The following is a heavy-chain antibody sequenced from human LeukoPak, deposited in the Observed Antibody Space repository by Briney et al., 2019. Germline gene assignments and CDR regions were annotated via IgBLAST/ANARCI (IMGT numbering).Heavy chain of an antibody. CDR2: IYSGGST. D-gene: IGHD5-12*01. CDR3: AREITSGYDHYMDV. J-gene: IGHJ6*03. Sequence: GGSLRLSRAASGFTVSSNYMSWVRQAPGKGLEWVSVIYSGGSTYYADSVKGRFTISRDNSKNTLYLQMNSLRAEDTAVYYCAREITSGYDHYMDVWGKGTTVTISS. CDR1: GFTVSSNY. V-gene: IGHV3-66*01.